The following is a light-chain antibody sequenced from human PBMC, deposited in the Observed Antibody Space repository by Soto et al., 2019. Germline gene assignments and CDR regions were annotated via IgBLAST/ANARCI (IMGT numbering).Light chain of an antibody. J-gene: IGLJ2*01. CDR1: NSDIGGYNS. V-gene: IGLV2-14*01. CDR3: TSYTSVTIVV. Sequence: QSALTQPASVSGSPGQSINISCTGSNSDIGGYNSVSWYQQHPGKAPKLLIFGVTNRPSGVSDRFSGSKSGNTASLTISALQAEDEADYYCTSYTSVTIVVFGGGTKLTVL. CDR2: GVT.